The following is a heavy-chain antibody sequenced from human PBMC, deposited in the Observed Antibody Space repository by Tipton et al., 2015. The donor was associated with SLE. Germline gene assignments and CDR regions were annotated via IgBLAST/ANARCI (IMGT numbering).Heavy chain of an antibody. CDR2: INHSGST. CDR3: ARDGSFSSSRYFDY. J-gene: IGHJ4*02. D-gene: IGHD6-13*01. V-gene: IGHV4-38-2*02. Sequence: TLSLTCAVSGYSISSGYYWGWIRQPPGKGLERIGEINHSGSTYYHPSLKSRVTISVDTSKKQFSLNLSSVTAADAAVYYCARDGSFSSSRYFDYWGQGTLVTVSS. CDR1: GYSISSGYY.